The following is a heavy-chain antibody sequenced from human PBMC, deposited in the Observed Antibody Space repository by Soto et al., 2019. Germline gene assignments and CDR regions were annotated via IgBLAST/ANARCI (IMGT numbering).Heavy chain of an antibody. CDR2: IYPGDSDT. J-gene: IGHJ6*02. V-gene: IGHV5-51*01. CDR3: ARHDILTGYYSGYYYYRMDV. D-gene: IGHD3-9*01. Sequence: GESLKISCKGSGYSFTSYWIGWVRQMPGKGLEWMGIIYPGDSDTRYSPSFQGQVTISADKSISTAYLQWSSLKASDTAMYYCARHDILTGYYSGYYYYRMDVWGQGTTVTVSS. CDR1: GYSFTSYW.